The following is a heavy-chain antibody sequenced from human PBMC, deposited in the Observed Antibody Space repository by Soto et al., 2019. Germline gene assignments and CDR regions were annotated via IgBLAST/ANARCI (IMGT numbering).Heavy chain of an antibody. J-gene: IGHJ6*02. V-gene: IGHV3-30-3*01. CDR3: ARKTATAGPRLGGMDV. CDR2: ISYDGSNK. D-gene: IGHD6-13*01. Sequence: QVQLVESGGGVVQPGRSLRLSCATSGFTFSNYAVNWVRQAPGKGLEWVAVISYDGSNKNYADSVKGRFTISRDNSKHPLYLQMTSLSAEDTAVYYCARKTATAGPRLGGMDVWGQGTTVTVSS. CDR1: GFTFSNYA.